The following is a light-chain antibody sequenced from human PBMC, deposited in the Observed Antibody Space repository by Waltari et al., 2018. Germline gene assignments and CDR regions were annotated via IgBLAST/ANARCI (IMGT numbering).Light chain of an antibody. Sequence: DIVMTQSPVSLPVTPGEPASLSCRSSRSLLHSNGNNDLDWYLQKPGQSPQLLIYLGSNRASGVPDRFSGSGSGTDFTLKISRVEAEDVGVYYCMQGVQTPRTFGQGTKLEIK. V-gene: IGKV2-28*01. CDR2: LGS. J-gene: IGKJ2*01. CDR3: MQGVQTPRT. CDR1: RSLLHSNGNND.